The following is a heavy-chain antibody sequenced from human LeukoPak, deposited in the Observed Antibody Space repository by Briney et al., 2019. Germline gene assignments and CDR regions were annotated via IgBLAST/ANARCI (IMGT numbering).Heavy chain of an antibody. V-gene: IGHV1-46*01. CDR3: ARGGVVVVPAATPYYFDY. D-gene: IGHD2-2*01. J-gene: IGHJ4*02. CDR1: GYTFTSYY. Sequence: ASVKVSCKASGYTFTSYYMHWVRQAPGQGLEWMGIINPSGGSTSYAQKFQGRVTMTRDTSTSTVYMELSSLRSEDTAVYYCARGGVVVVPAATPYYFDYWGQGTLVTVSS. CDR2: INPSGGST.